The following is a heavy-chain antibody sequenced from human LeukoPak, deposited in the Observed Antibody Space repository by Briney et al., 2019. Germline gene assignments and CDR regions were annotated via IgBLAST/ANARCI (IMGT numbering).Heavy chain of an antibody. V-gene: IGHV3-66*02. CDR1: GFTVSTTY. CDR2: IYSGGNT. D-gene: IGHD1-26*01. CDR3: ASNGGNSGTFLQLDY. Sequence: GGSLRLSCAASGFTVSTTYMTWVRQAPGKGLEWVSVIYSGGNTYRTDSVKGRFTIFRDNSENTLYLQMNSLRAEDTAVYYCASNGGNSGTFLQLDYWGQGTLVTVSS. J-gene: IGHJ4*02.